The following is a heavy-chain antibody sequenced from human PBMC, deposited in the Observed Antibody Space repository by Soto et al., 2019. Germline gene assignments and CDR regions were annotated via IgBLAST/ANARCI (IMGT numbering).Heavy chain of an antibody. J-gene: IGHJ6*02. CDR2: IIPIFGTA. V-gene: IGHV1-69*13. CDR3: ARDPMGVVPAASGFSVDYFYGMDV. D-gene: IGHD2-2*01. CDR1: GGTFSSYA. Sequence: SVKVSCKASGGTFSSYAISWVRQAPGQGLEWMGGIIPIFGTANYAQKFQGRVTITADESTSTAYMELSSLRSEDTAVYYCARDPMGVVPAASGFSVDYFYGMDVWGQGTTVTVSS.